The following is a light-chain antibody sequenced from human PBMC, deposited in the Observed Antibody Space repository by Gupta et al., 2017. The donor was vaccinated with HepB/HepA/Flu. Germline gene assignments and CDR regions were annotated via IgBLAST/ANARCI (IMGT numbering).Light chain of an antibody. J-gene: IGLJ2*01. V-gene: IGLV2-14*03. CDR2: DVS. CDR3: SSYTSSSTL. CDR1: SSDVGGYNY. Sequence: SALTQPASVSGCPGQSITISCTGTSSDVGGYNYVSWYQQHPGKAPTLMIYDVSNRPSGVSNRFSGSKSGNTASLTISGLQAEDEADYYCSSYTSSSTLFGGGTKLTVL.